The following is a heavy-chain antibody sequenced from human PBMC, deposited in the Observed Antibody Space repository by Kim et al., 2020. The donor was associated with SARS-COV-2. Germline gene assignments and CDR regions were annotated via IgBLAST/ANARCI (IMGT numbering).Heavy chain of an antibody. D-gene: IGHD5-12*01. CDR1: GFTFSSYS. CDR3: ARGLLSGHHINPFDY. J-gene: IGHJ4*02. CDR2: ISSSSSYI. Sequence: GGSLRLSCAASGFTFSSYSMNWVRQAPGKGLEWVSSISSSSSYIYYADSVKGRFTISRDNAKNSLYLQMNSLRAEDTAVYYCARGLLSGHHINPFDYWGQGTLVTVSS. V-gene: IGHV3-21*01.